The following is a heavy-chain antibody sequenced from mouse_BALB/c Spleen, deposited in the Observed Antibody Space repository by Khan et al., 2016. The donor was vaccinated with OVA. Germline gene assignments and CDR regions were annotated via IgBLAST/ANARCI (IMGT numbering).Heavy chain of an antibody. V-gene: IGHV3-2*02. CDR2: ISYSGVT. D-gene: IGHD1-1*01. CDR1: GYSITSGYA. J-gene: IGHJ2*01. CDR3: ARGNYYGYYVDY. Sequence: VQLVESGPGLVKPSQSLSLTCTVTGYSITSGYAWNWIRQFPGNQLEWMGFISYSGVTSYSPSLNSRISITRDTSKNQFFLQLNSVTTEDTATDYGARGNYYGYYVDYWGQGTTLTVSS.